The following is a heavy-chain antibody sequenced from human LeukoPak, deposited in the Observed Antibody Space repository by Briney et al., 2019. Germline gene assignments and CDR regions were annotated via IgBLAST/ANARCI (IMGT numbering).Heavy chain of an antibody. D-gene: IGHD6-19*01. J-gene: IGHJ4*02. Sequence: ASVKVSCKASGGTFSSYAISWVRQAPGQGLEWMGGIIPIFGTANYAQKFQGRVTITADESTSTAYMELSSLRSEDTAVYYCARVGDGGWYSDYWGQGTLVTVSS. CDR2: IIPIFGTA. CDR1: GGTFSSYA. CDR3: ARVGDGGWYSDY. V-gene: IGHV1-69*13.